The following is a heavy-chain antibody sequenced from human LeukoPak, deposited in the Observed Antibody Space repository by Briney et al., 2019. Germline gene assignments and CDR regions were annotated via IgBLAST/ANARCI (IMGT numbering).Heavy chain of an antibody. V-gene: IGHV1-69*13. CDR3: ARVDTYCGGDCYDPTDFDY. J-gene: IGHJ4*02. CDR1: GGTFSSYA. CDR2: IIPIFGTA. D-gene: IGHD2-21*01. Sequence: SVKVSCKASGGTFSSYAISWVRQAPGQGLEWMGGIIPIFGTANYAQKFQGRVTITADESTGTAYMELSSLRSEDTAVYYCARVDTYCGGDCYDPTDFDYWGQGTLVTVSS.